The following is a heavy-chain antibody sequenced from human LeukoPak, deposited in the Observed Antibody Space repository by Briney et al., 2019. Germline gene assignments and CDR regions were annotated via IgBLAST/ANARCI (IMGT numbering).Heavy chain of an antibody. V-gene: IGHV1-69*06. CDR1: GGTFSSYA. CDR3: AGLLWDHGGNSNWFDP. Sequence: GASVKVSCKASGGTFSSYAISWVRQAPGQGLEWMGGIIPIFGTANYAQKFQGRVTITADKSTSTAYMELSSLRSEDTAVYYCAGLLWDHGGNSNWFDPWGQGTLVTVSS. CDR2: IIPIFGTA. D-gene: IGHD4-23*01. J-gene: IGHJ5*02.